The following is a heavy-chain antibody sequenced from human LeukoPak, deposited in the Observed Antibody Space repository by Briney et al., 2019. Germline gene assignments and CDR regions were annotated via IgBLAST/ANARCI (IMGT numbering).Heavy chain of an antibody. V-gene: IGHV1-69*05. CDR1: GCTFSSYA. Sequence: GASVKVSCKASGCTFSSYAISWVRQAPGQGLEWMGRIIPIFGTANYAQKFQGRVTITTDESTSTAYMEPSSLRSEDTAVYYCARHSSSWNYWGQGTLVTVSS. CDR3: ARHSSSWNY. CDR2: IIPIFGTA. D-gene: IGHD6-13*01. J-gene: IGHJ4*02.